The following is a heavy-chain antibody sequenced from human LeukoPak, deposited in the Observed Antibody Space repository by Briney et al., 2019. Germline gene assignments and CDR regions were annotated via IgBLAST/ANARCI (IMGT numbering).Heavy chain of an antibody. CDR2: INTDGSDA. Sequence: GGSLRLSCAASGFTFSDTWMHWVRQAPGKGLMWVARINTDGSDAVYAGSVKGRFTISRDNTQNTLHLQMHSMRAEDTAMYYCARVYGGPFDLWGQGNLVTVSS. D-gene: IGHD4-23*01. V-gene: IGHV3-74*01. CDR3: ARVYGGPFDL. CDR1: GFTFSDTW. J-gene: IGHJ4*02.